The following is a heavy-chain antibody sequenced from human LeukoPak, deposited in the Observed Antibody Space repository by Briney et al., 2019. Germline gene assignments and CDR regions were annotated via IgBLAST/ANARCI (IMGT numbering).Heavy chain of an antibody. D-gene: IGHD5-18*01. CDR1: GGSIRSSYYY. V-gene: IGHV4-39*07. Sequence: KASETLSLTCTVSGGSIRSSYYYWGWIRQPPGKGLEWIGSIYDSGSTYYNPSLKSRVTISVDRSKNQFSLKLSSVTAADTAVYYCASGARDTAMGHPGNYFDYWGQGTLVTVSS. J-gene: IGHJ4*02. CDR2: IYDSGST. CDR3: ASGARDTAMGHPGNYFDY.